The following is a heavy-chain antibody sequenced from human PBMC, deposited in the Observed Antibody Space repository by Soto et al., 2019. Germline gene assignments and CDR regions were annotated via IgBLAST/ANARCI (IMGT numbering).Heavy chain of an antibody. D-gene: IGHD3-22*01. Sequence: PSETLSLTCTVSGGSISSGDYYWSWIRQPPGKGLEWIGYIYYSGSTYYNPSLKSRVTISVDTSKNQFSLKLSSVTAADTAVYYCARGFRDYYDSTGTIGFDYWGQGTLVTVSS. CDR1: GGSISSGDYY. CDR3: ARGFRDYYDSTGTIGFDY. J-gene: IGHJ4*02. V-gene: IGHV4-30-4*02. CDR2: IYYSGST.